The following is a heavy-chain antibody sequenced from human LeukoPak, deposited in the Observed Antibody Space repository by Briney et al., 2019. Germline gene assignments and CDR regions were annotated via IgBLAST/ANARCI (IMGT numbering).Heavy chain of an antibody. CDR3: AVAGTMKVYFQH. J-gene: IGHJ1*01. CDR1: GFTFSSYA. V-gene: IGHV3-33*08. D-gene: IGHD6-19*01. Sequence: PGRSLRLSCAVSGFTFSSYAMHWVRQAPGKGLEWVAVIWYDGSNRYYADSVKGRFTISRDNSKNTLYLQMNSLRAEDTAVYYCAVAGTMKVYFQHWGQGTLVTVSS. CDR2: IWYDGSNR.